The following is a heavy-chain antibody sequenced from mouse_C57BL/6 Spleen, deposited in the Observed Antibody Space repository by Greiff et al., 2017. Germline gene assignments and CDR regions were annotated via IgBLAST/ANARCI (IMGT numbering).Heavy chain of an antibody. V-gene: IGHV5-2*01. Sequence: EVKLMESGGGLVQPGESLKLSCESDEYEFPSHDMSWVRKPPEKRLELVAAINSDGGSTYYPDTMERRFIISRDDTKETLYLQMSSMRSEDTALYYCARTTVVATDWYFDVWGTGTTVTVSS. CDR3: ARTTVVATDWYFDV. CDR1: EYEFPSHD. J-gene: IGHJ1*03. CDR2: INSDGGST. D-gene: IGHD1-1*01.